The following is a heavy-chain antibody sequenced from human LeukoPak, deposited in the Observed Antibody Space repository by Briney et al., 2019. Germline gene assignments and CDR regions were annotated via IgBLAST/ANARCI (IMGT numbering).Heavy chain of an antibody. CDR1: GGSIRGYY. CDR2: IYSSGST. Sequence: SETLSLTCNVSGGSIRGYYWSWIRQPPGKGLEWIGYIYSSGSTNYNPSLKSRVTMSVDTSKNQFSLKVSSVTAADTAVYYCARASEYDSSLLYWGQGTLVTVSS. D-gene: IGHD3-22*01. CDR3: ARASEYDSSLLY. V-gene: IGHV4-59*01. J-gene: IGHJ4*02.